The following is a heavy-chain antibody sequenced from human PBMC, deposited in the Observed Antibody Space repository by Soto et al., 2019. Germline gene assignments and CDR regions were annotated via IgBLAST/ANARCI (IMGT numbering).Heavy chain of an antibody. V-gene: IGHV4-61*01. CDR2: IYYSGST. Sequence: SETLSLTCTVSGGSVSSGSYYWSWIRQPPGKGLEWIGYIYYSGSTNYNPSLKSRVTISVDTSKNQFSLKLSSVTAADTAVYYCARYGSGSYYTHNFDYWGQGTLVTVS. CDR1: GGSVSSGSYY. D-gene: IGHD3-10*01. CDR3: ARYGSGSYYTHNFDY. J-gene: IGHJ4*02.